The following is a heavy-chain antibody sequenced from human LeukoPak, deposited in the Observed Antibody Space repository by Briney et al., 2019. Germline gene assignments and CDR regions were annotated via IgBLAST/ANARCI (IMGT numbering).Heavy chain of an antibody. V-gene: IGHV1-8*01. CDR1: GYTFTSYD. CDR3: ARGARVVPAAIGVY. D-gene: IGHD2-2*01. CDR2: MNPNSGNT. Sequence: ASVKVSCKASGYTFTSYDINWVRQATGQGLEWMGWMNPNSGNTGYAQKFQGRVTTTRNTSISTAYMELSSLRSEDTAVYYCARGARVVPAAIGVYWGQGTLVTVS. J-gene: IGHJ4*02.